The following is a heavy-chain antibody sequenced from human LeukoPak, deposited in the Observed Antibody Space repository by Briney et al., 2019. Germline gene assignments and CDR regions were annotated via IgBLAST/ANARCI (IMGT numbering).Heavy chain of an antibody. V-gene: IGHV4-38-2*01. D-gene: IGHD2-2*01. Sequence: SETLSLTCAVSGYSISSGYYWGWIRQPPGKGLEWIGTIYYSGSTYYNPSLKSRVTISVDTSGNQFSLKLSSVTAADTAVYYCARAYCSSASCAKLGYFDFWGQGTLVSVSS. CDR1: GYSISSGYY. CDR3: ARAYCSSASCAKLGYFDF. J-gene: IGHJ4*02. CDR2: IYYSGST.